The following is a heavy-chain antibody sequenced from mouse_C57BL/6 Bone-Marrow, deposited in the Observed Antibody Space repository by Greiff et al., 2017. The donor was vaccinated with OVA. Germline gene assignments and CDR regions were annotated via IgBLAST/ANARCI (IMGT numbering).Heavy chain of an antibody. Sequence: EVNLVESGGGLVKPGGSLKLSCAASGFTFSDYGMHWVRQAPEKGLEWVAYISSGSSTIYYADTVKGRFTISRDNAKNTLFLQMTSLRSEDTAMYYCARITTVVPFDYWGQGTTLTVSS. CDR3: ARITTVVPFDY. D-gene: IGHD1-1*01. J-gene: IGHJ2*01. CDR2: ISSGSSTI. CDR1: GFTFSDYG. V-gene: IGHV5-17*01.